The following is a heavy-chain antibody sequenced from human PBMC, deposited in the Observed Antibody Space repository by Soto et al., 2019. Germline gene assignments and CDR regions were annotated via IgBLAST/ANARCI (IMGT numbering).Heavy chain of an antibody. CDR2: INPSGGST. CDR3: AREEALGHPFWSGYYSGGLGY. D-gene: IGHD3-3*01. Sequence: GASVKVSCKASGYTFTSYYMHWVRQAPGQGLEWMGIINPSGGSTSYAQKFQGRVTMTRDTSTSTVYMELSSLRSEDTAVYYCAREEALGHPFWSGYYSGGLGYWGQGTLVTVSS. V-gene: IGHV1-46*01. J-gene: IGHJ4*02. CDR1: GYTFTSYY.